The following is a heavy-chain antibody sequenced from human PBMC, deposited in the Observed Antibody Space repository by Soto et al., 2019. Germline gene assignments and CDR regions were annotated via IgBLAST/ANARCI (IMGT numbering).Heavy chain of an antibody. J-gene: IGHJ6*03. Sequence: QVQLQQWGAGLLKPSETLSLTCAVYGGSFSGYYWSWIRQPPGKGLEWIGEINHSGSTNYNPSLKGRVTISVDTSKNQFSLKLSSVTAADTAVYYCAREVVVVPAAAHYYYYYMDVWGKGTTVTVSS. D-gene: IGHD2-2*01. CDR3: AREVVVVPAAAHYYYYYMDV. V-gene: IGHV4-34*01. CDR2: INHSGST. CDR1: GGSFSGYY.